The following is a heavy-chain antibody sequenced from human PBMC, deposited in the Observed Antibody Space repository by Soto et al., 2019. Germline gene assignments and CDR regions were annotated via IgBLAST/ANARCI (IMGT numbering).Heavy chain of an antibody. V-gene: IGHV4-30-4*01. CDR1: GGSISSGDYY. CDR3: ARDLRPAGDYYYGMDV. Sequence: PSETLSLTCTVSGGSISSGDYYWSWIRQPPGKGLEWIGYIYYSGSTYYNPSLKSRVTISVDTSKNQFSLKLSSVTAADTAVYYCARDLRPAGDYYYGMDVWGQGTTVTVSS. D-gene: IGHD7-27*01. J-gene: IGHJ6*02. CDR2: IYYSGST.